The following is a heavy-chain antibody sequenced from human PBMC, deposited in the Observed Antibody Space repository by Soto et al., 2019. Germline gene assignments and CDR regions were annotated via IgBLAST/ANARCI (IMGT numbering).Heavy chain of an antibody. CDR3: AHRRRGSYFDS. J-gene: IGHJ4*02. V-gene: IGHV2-5*02. CDR2: IYWDDDK. D-gene: IGHD3-16*01. Sequence: QITLKESGPTLVKPTQTLTLTCTFSGFSLSTSGVGVGWIRQPPGKALEWLALIYWDDDKRYSPSLKSRFTTTKETSKHQVVLTMTNMDPVDTAIYYFAHRRRGSYFDSWGQGTLVTVSS. CDR1: GFSLSTSGVG.